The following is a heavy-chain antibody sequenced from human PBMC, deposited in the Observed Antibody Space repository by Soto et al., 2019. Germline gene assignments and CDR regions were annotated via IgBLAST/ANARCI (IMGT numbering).Heavy chain of an antibody. J-gene: IGHJ4*02. CDR1: GFTFTNSA. Sequence: ASVKVSCKASGFTFTNSAVQWVRQARGQRLEWIGWIVVGSGNTNYAQKFQERVTITRDMSTTTAYMELSSLRSEDTAVYYCATDKGDSYGYGNYWGQGTLVTVSS. V-gene: IGHV1-58*01. CDR3: ATDKGDSYGYGNY. CDR2: IVVGSGNT. D-gene: IGHD5-18*01.